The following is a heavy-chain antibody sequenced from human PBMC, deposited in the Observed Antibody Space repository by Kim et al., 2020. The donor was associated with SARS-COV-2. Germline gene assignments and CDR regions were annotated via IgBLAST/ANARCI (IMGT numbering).Heavy chain of an antibody. D-gene: IGHD6-19*01. CDR2: IIPIFGTA. CDR1: GGTFSSYA. CDR3: ARDYGYSSGWLNYYYYGMDV. Sequence: PSVKVSCKASGGTFSSYAISWVRQAPGQGLEWMGGIIPIFGTANYAQKFQGRVTITADESTSTAYMELSSLRSEDTAVYYCARDYGYSSGWLNYYYYGMDVWGQGTTVTVSS. J-gene: IGHJ6*02. V-gene: IGHV1-69*13.